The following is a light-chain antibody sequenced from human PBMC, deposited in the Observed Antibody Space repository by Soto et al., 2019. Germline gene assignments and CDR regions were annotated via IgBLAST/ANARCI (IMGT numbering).Light chain of an antibody. Sequence: EIVLTQSPSTLSLSPGDGATLSCRASQSVSSSLAWYQQRPGKAPRLLIYDASNRATGVPARFSGSGSGTDFTLPISSREHDDFAVYYCQQRGDWTLYTFGQGTKVEIK. V-gene: IGKV3-11*01. J-gene: IGKJ2*01. CDR1: QSVSSS. CDR3: QQRGDWTLYT. CDR2: DAS.